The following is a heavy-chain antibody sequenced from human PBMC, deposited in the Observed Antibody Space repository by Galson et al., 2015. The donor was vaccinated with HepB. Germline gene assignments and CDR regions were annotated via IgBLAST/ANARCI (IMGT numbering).Heavy chain of an antibody. Sequence: SLRLSCAASGFIFSNHGMHWVRPAPGKGLEWVAVIWYDGSNKYYADSVKGRFTISRDNSKNTLYLQMNSLRAEDTAVYYCARGGYSFGYDYYFDYWGQGTLVTVSS. V-gene: IGHV3-33*01. D-gene: IGHD5-18*01. J-gene: IGHJ4*02. CDR2: IWYDGSNK. CDR3: ARGGYSFGYDYYFDY. CDR1: GFIFSNHG.